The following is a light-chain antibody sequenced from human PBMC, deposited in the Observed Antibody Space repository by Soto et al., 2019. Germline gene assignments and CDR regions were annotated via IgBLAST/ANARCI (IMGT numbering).Light chain of an antibody. J-gene: IGKJ5*01. CDR2: AAS. CDR1: QGVSSY. V-gene: IGKV1-9*01. CDR3: KQLNSSPLA. Sequence: IQLTQSPSSLSASVGDRVTLTCRASQGVSSYLAWYQQKPGKAPKLLIYAASALPSGVQSRFSGGGSGTHFTLTIRSLQPEDFGTYYCKQLNSSPLAFGQGTRLENK.